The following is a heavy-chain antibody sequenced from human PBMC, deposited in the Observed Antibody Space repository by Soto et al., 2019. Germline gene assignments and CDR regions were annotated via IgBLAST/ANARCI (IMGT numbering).Heavy chain of an antibody. CDR1: GYTFINYA. V-gene: IGHV1-3*05. CDR3: ARGGAGYYFDY. D-gene: IGHD2-15*01. CDR2: INAGNGDT. J-gene: IGHJ4*02. Sequence: QVQLVQSGAEEKKPGASVKVSCKASGYTFINYAIHWVRQAPGQRLEWMGWINAGNGDTKYSQKFQGRVTITRDTSANTAYMELRGMRSEGTAVYYCARGGAGYYFDYWGKGTLVTVSS.